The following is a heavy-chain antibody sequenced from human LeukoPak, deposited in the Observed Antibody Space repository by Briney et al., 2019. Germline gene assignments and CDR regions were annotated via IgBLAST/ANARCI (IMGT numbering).Heavy chain of an antibody. Sequence: SETLSLTCTVSGGSISSSSYYWGWIRQPPGKGLEWIGSIYYSGSTYYNPSLKSRVTISVDTSKNQFSLKLSSVTAADTAVYYCARGREYCSSTSCYYYYYMDVWGKGTTVTVSS. CDR3: ARGREYCSSTSCYYYYYMDV. CDR1: GGSISSSSYY. V-gene: IGHV4-39*07. CDR2: IYYSGST. D-gene: IGHD2-2*01. J-gene: IGHJ6*03.